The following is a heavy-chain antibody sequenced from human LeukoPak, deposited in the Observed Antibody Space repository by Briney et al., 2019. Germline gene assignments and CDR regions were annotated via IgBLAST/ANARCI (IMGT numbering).Heavy chain of an antibody. Sequence: GGSLRLSCAASGFTFSSYDMHWVRQPPGRGLEWVSAICSDRETYYAGSVNGRFTISRENAKQSLYLQMNSLRVGDTAVYYCARASGWGMDVRGQGTTVTVSS. J-gene: IGHJ6*02. CDR3: ARASGWGMDV. V-gene: IGHV3-13*04. CDR2: ICSDRET. D-gene: IGHD3-10*01. CDR1: GFTFSSYD.